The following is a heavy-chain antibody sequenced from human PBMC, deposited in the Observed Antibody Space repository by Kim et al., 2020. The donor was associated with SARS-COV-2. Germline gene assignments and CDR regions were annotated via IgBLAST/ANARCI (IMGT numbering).Heavy chain of an antibody. J-gene: IGHJ5*02. CDR2: IIPILGIA. CDR3: ARVLTNWNYNWFDP. Sequence: SVKVSCKASGGTFSSYAISWVRQAPGQGLEWMGRIIPILGIANYAQKFQGRVTITADKSTSTAYMELSSLRSEYTAVYYCARVLTNWNYNWFDPWGQGTLVTVSS. V-gene: IGHV1-69*04. CDR1: GGTFSSYA. D-gene: IGHD1-1*01.